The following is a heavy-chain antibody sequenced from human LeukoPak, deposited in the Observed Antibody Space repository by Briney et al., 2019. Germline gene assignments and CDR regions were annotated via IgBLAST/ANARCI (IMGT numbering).Heavy chain of an antibody. Sequence: SETLSLTCAVYGGSFSGYYWSWIRQPPGKGLEWIGEINHSGSTDYNPSLKSRVTISVDTSKNQFSLKLSSVAAADTAVYYCARPNYPAAYSYDSSGYPWGPGTLVTVSS. CDR3: ARPNYPAAYSYDSSGYP. J-gene: IGHJ5*02. D-gene: IGHD3-22*01. CDR2: INHSGST. V-gene: IGHV4-34*01. CDR1: GGSFSGYY.